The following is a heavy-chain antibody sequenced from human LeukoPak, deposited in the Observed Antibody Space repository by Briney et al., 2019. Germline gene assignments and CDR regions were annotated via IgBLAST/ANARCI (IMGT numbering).Heavy chain of an antibody. CDR3: ARGTMVRGIGVDY. J-gene: IGHJ4*02. V-gene: IGHV3-21*01. CDR2: ISSSSSYI. Sequence: GGSLRLSCAASGFTFSSYSMNWVRQAPGKGLEWVSSISSSSSYIYYADSVKGRFTISRDNAKNSLYLQMNSLRAEDTAVYYCARGTMVRGIGVDYWGQGTLATVSS. D-gene: IGHD3-10*01. CDR1: GFTFSSYS.